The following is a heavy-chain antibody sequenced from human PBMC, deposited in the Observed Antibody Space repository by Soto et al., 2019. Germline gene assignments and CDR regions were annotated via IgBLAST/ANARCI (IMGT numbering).Heavy chain of an antibody. CDR1: GYSFTSYW. CDR2: IYPGDSDT. Sequence: GESLKISCKGSGYSFTSYWIGWVRQMPGKGLEWMGIIYPGDSDTRYSPSFQGQVTISADKSISTAYLQWSSLKASDTAMYYCARLHDYSTLRGYYGMDVWGQGTTVTVSS. J-gene: IGHJ6*02. D-gene: IGHD4-4*01. V-gene: IGHV5-51*01. CDR3: ARLHDYSTLRGYYGMDV.